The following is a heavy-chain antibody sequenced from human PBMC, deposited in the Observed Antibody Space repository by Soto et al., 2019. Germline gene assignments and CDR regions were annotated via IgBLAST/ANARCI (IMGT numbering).Heavy chain of an antibody. J-gene: IGHJ6*02. D-gene: IGHD3-22*01. CDR1: GGSISSYY. V-gene: IGHV4-4*07. CDR3: ARDGTTDYYDSMPPAYGMDV. Sequence: TLSLTCTVSGGSISSYYWSWIRQPAGKGLEWIGRIYTSGSTNYNPSLKSRVTMSVDTSKNQFSLKLSSVTAADTAVYYCARDGTTDYYDSMPPAYGMDVWGQGTTVTVSS. CDR2: IYTSGST.